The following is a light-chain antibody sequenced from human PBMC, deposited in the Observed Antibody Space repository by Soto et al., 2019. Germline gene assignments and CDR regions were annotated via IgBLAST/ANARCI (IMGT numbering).Light chain of an antibody. CDR3: QQSGDWPQAYT. V-gene: IGKV3-11*01. CDR1: ESVRSY. CDR2: DAS. J-gene: IGKJ2*01. Sequence: EIVLTQSPATLSLSPGERATLSCRASESVRSYLAWYQQKPGQAPKLLIYDASTRAAGISARFSGSGSGTDFTLTISSLEPEDFAVYYCQQSGDWPQAYTFRQGTKLEIK.